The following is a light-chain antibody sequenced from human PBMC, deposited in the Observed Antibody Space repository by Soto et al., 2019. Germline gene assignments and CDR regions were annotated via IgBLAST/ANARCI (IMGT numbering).Light chain of an antibody. CDR3: QQYNSYWT. J-gene: IGKJ1*01. CDR1: QRISSW. CDR2: KAS. V-gene: IGKV1-5*03. Sequence: DIQMTQSPSTLSASVGDRVTITCRACQRISSWLAWYQQKPGKAPKLLIYKASSLESGVPSRFSGSGSGTEFTLTISSLQPDDFATYYCQQYNSYWTFGQGTKVEIK.